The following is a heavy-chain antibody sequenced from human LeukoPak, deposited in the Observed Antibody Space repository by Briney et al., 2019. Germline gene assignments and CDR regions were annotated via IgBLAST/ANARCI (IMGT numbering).Heavy chain of an antibody. CDR1: GYSFTSYW. V-gene: IGHV5-51*01. CDR2: IYPGDSNI. J-gene: IGHJ4*02. Sequence: ESLTISCKGSGYSFTSYWIGWVRQMPGKGLEWMGIIYPGDSNIKYSPSLQGQVTISVDKSTSTAYLQWSSLKASDTGMYYCARPHYGASDYWGQGTLVTVSS. D-gene: IGHD4-17*01. CDR3: ARPHYGASDY.